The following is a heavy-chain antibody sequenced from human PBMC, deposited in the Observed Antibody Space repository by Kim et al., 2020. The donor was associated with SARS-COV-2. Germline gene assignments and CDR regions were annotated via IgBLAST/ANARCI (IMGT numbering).Heavy chain of an antibody. CDR1: GGSISSGGYY. Sequence: SETLSLTCTVSGGSISSGGYYWSWIRQHPGKGLEWIGYIYYSGSTYYNPSLKSRVTISVDTSKNQFSLKLSSVTAADTAVYYCARDGKPWDYYYGMDVWGQGTTVTVSS. CDR2: IYYSGST. CDR3: ARDGKPWDYYYGMDV. D-gene: IGHD1-1*01. V-gene: IGHV4-31*03. J-gene: IGHJ6*02.